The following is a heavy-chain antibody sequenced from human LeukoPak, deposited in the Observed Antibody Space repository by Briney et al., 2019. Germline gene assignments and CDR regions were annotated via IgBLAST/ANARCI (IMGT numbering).Heavy chain of an antibody. D-gene: IGHD6-19*01. CDR1: GYTFTCYY. CDR2: INPNSGGT. Sequence: GASVKVSCKAPGYTFTCYYMHWVRQAPGQGLEWMGWINPNSGGTNYAQKFQGRVTMTRDTSISTAYMELSRLRSDETAVYYCARGNITVAGAPPAYYYYMDVWGKGTTVTVSS. CDR3: ARGNITVAGAPPAYYYYMDV. J-gene: IGHJ6*03. V-gene: IGHV1-2*02.